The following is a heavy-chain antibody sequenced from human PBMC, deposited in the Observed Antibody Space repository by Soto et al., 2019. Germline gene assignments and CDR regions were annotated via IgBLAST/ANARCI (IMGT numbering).Heavy chain of an antibody. CDR1: GGSISSYY. CDR3: ARLIGNSWLDS. V-gene: IGHV4-59*08. CDR2: IYYSGST. Sequence: SETLSLTCTVSGGSISSYYWSWIRQPPGKGLEWIGYIYYSGSTNYNPSLKSRVTISVDTSNNQVSLQLNSVTPDDTAVYYCARLIGNSWLDSWGQGTLVTVSS. J-gene: IGHJ5*01. D-gene: IGHD1-26*01.